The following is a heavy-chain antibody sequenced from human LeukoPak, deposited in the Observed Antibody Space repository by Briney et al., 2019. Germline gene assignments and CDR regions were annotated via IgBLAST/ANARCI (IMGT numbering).Heavy chain of an antibody. CDR3: ARGFTIFGVVNSRYYYYGMDV. CDR1: GYTFTSYG. J-gene: IGHJ6*02. V-gene: IGHV1-18*01. CDR2: ISAYNGNT. Sequence: ASVKVSCKASGYTFTSYGISWVRQAPGQGLEWMGWISAYNGNTNYAQKLQGRVTMTTDTSTSTAYMEPRSLRSDDTAVYYCARGFTIFGVVNSRYYYYGMDVWGQGTTVTVSS. D-gene: IGHD3-3*01.